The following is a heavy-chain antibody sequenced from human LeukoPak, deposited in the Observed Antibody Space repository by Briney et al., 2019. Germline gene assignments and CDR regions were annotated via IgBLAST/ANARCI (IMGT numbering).Heavy chain of an antibody. CDR2: IYTSGST. J-gene: IGHJ6*03. V-gene: IGHV4-4*07. D-gene: IGHD6-13*01. Sequence: PSETLSLTCTVSGGSISSYYWSWIRQPAGKGLEWIGRIYTSGSTNYNPSLKKRCTMLVDTSKNQFSLKLSSVTAADTAVYYCARDRQQLVPWYYYYMDVWGKGTTVTVSS. CDR1: GGSISSYY. CDR3: ARDRQQLVPWYYYYMDV.